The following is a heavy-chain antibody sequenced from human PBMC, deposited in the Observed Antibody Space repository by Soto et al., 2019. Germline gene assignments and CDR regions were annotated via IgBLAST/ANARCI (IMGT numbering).Heavy chain of an antibody. CDR2: IYPGDSDS. CDR1: VYNFPTYW. Sequence: PGESLKISCKGSVYNFPTYWIAWVRQMPGKGLEWMGIIYPGDSDSRYSPSFQGQVTISADKSISTAYLQWSSLKASDTAMYYCARQYYDNSGGAFDIWGQGTMVTVSS. CDR3: ARQYYDNSGGAFDI. D-gene: IGHD3-22*01. J-gene: IGHJ3*02. V-gene: IGHV5-51*01.